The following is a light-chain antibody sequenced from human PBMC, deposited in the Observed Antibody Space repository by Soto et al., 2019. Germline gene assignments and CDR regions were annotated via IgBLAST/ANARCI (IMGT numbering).Light chain of an antibody. Sequence: QSALTQPASVSGSPGQSITISCTGTSSDVGGYNYVSWYQQHPGKAPQLMIYEVSNRPSGVSNRFSGSKSGNTASLTISGLQAEDEADYYCVSYTTSASYVFGTGTKLTVL. CDR1: SSDVGGYNY. CDR2: EVS. V-gene: IGLV2-14*01. CDR3: VSYTTSASYV. J-gene: IGLJ1*01.